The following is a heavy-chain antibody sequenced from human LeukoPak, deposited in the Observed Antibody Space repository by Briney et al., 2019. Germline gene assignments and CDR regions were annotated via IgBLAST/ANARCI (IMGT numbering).Heavy chain of an antibody. Sequence: GGSLRLSCAASGFTFSSYGMHWVRQAPGKGLEWVAFIRYEGSNKYYADSVKGRFTISRDNSKNTLYLQMNSLRAEDTAVYYCAKGSKEVLFTRDHYMDVWGKGTTVTISS. J-gene: IGHJ6*03. D-gene: IGHD3-3*01. V-gene: IGHV3-30*02. CDR2: IRYEGSNK. CDR1: GFTFSSYG. CDR3: AKGSKEVLFTRDHYMDV.